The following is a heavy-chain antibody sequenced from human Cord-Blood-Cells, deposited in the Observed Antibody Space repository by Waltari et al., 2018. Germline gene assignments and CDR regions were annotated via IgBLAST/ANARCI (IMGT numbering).Heavy chain of an antibody. CDR2: MNPNSGNT. CDR3: ARGIYIEYSSSSDALDI. D-gene: IGHD6-6*01. Sequence: EWMGWMNPNSGNTGYAQKFQGRVTITRNTSISTAYMELSSLRSEDTAVYYCARGIYIEYSSSSDALDIWGQGTMVTVSS. J-gene: IGHJ3*02. V-gene: IGHV1-8*03.